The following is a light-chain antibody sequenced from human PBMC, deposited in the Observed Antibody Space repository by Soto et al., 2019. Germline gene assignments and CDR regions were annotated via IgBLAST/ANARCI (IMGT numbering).Light chain of an antibody. V-gene: IGLV2-14*01. CDR3: SSYTSSSTYV. CDR1: SSDVGGYNY. CDR2: DVS. Sequence: QSVLTQPASVSGSPGQSITISCTGTSSDVGGYNYVSWYQQHPGKAPKLMIYDVSNQPSGVSNRFSGSKSGNTASLTISGLQAEDEADYYCSSYTSSSTYVFGTGTKVTV. J-gene: IGLJ1*01.